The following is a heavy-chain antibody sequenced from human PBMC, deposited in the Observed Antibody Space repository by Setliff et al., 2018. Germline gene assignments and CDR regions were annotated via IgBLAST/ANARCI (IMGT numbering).Heavy chain of an antibody. J-gene: IGHJ6*03. D-gene: IGHD3-3*01. V-gene: IGHV4-61*09. Sequence: LTCNVSGGSISSRTYYWSWIRQPAGKGLEWIGHIYTSWSTNYNPSLKSRVTMSVDTTKNQFSLKLTSVTAADTAVYYCARVSGFLYVDVWGKGTTVTVSS. CDR3: ARVSGFLYVDV. CDR1: GGSISSRTYY. CDR2: IYTSWST.